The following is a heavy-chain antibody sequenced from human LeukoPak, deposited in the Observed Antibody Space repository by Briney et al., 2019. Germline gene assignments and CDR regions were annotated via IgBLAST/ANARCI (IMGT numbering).Heavy chain of an antibody. J-gene: IGHJ6*02. CDR2: IKQAGSEK. CDR1: GFTPSTYC. Sequence: GGSLRLSCAASGFTPSTYCMSWVRQAPGKGLEWVANIKQAGSEKYYVDSVKGRFTISRDNAKNSLYLQMNSLRAEDPAVYYCARVFVWTYFNGMDVWGQGTTVTVSS. V-gene: IGHV3-7*05. D-gene: IGHD1-7*01. CDR3: ARVFVWTYFNGMDV.